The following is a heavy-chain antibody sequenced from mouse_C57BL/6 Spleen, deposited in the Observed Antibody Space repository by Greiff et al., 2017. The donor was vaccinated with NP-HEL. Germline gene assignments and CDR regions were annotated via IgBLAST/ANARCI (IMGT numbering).Heavy chain of an antibody. Sequence: QVQLQQSGAELAKPGASVKLSCKASGYTFTSYWMHWVKQRPGQGLEWIGYINPSSGYTKYNQKFKDKATLTADKSSSTAYTQLSSLTYEDSAVYYCARSPPPTVVALDYWGQGTTLTVSS. CDR1: GYTFTSYW. CDR3: ARSPPPTVVALDY. J-gene: IGHJ2*01. V-gene: IGHV1-7*01. CDR2: INPSSGYT. D-gene: IGHD1-1*01.